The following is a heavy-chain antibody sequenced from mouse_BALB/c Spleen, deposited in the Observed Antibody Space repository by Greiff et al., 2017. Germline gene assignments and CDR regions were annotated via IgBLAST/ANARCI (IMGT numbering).Heavy chain of an antibody. Sequence: EVQLQESGAELVRSGASVKLSCTASGFTIKDYYMHWVKQRPEQGLEWIGWIDPENGDTEYAPKFQGKATMTADTSSNTAYLQLSSLTSEDTAVYYCNQKYGNYGWFAYWGQGTLVTVSA. D-gene: IGHD2-10*02. CDR2: IDPENGDT. CDR1: GFTIKDYY. CDR3: NQKYGNYGWFAY. J-gene: IGHJ3*01. V-gene: IGHV14-4*02.